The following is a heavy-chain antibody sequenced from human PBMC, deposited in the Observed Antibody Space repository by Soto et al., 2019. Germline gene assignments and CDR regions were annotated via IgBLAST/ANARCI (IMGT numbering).Heavy chain of an antibody. V-gene: IGHV1-69*02. CDR1: GGTFSSYT. CDR2: IIPILGIA. Sequence: QVQLVQSGAEVKKPGSSVKVSCKASGGTFSSYTISWVRQAPGQGLEWMGRIIPILGIANYAQKFQGRVTITADKSTSTAYMELRSLRSEDTAVYYCARGERYCSGVSCYDYYYYYMDVWGKGTTVTVSS. CDR3: ARGERYCSGVSCYDYYYYYMDV. J-gene: IGHJ6*03. D-gene: IGHD2-15*01.